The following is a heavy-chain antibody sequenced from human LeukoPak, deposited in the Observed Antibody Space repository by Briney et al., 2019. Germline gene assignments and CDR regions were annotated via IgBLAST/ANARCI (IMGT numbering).Heavy chain of an antibody. CDR1: GFSFSYYA. CDR2: ISNNGTNK. V-gene: IGHV3-30*01. Sequence: GGSLRLSCAASGFSFSYYAMHWVRQAPGKGVEWVAVISNNGTNKYYADSVKGRFTISRDNSKNTLYLQMNSLRAEDTAVYYCARSTGDCSGGTCYSDFDCWGQGTLVTVSS. D-gene: IGHD2-15*01. J-gene: IGHJ4*02. CDR3: ARSTGDCSGGTCYSDFDC.